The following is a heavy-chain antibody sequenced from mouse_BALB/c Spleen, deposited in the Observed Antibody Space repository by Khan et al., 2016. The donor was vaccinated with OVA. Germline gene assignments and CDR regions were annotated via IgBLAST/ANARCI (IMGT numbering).Heavy chain of an antibody. CDR3: ARAYYRYDGYYAMDY. Sequence: QVQLKQSGPDLVAPSQCLSITCTVSGFSLSSYNIHWVRQPPGKGLEWLGIIWGGGGTAYYSTLIYSLSISKDNSTSHVFLKVNSLQTDDSAMYYCARAYYRYDGYYAMDYWGQGTSVTVSS. V-gene: IGHV2-6-4*01. D-gene: IGHD2-14*01. CDR2: IWGGGGT. J-gene: IGHJ4*01. CDR1: GFSLSSYN.